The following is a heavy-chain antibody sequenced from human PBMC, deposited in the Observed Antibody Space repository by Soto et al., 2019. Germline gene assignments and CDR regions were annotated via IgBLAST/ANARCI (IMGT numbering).Heavy chain of an antibody. CDR3: ARDPNYYYDSSGYYI. V-gene: IGHV1-69*13. CDR1: GGTFSSYA. D-gene: IGHD3-22*01. CDR2: IIPIFGTA. Sequence: ASVKVSCKASGGTFSSYAISCVRQAPGQGLEWMGGIIPIFGTANYAQKFQGRVTITADESTSTAYMELSSLRSEDTAVYYCARDPNYYYDSSGYYIWGQGTLVTVSS. J-gene: IGHJ4*02.